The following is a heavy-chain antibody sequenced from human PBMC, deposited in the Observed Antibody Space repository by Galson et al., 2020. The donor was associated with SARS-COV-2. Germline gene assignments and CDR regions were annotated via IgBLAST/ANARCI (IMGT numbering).Heavy chain of an antibody. D-gene: IGHD3-10*01. CDR2: ISYDGSNK. J-gene: IGHJ2*01. CDR3: AKGLRGYYGSGSYDWYFDL. CDR1: GFTFSSYG. Sequence: GESLKISCAASGFTFSSYGMHWVRQAPGKGLEWVAVISYDGSNKYYADSVKGRFTISRDNSKNTLYLQMNSLRAEDTAVYYCAKGLRGYYGSGSYDWYFDLWGRGTLVTVSS. V-gene: IGHV3-30*18.